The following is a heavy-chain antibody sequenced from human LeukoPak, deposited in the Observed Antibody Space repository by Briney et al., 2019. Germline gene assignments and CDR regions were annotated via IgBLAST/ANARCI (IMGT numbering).Heavy chain of an antibody. J-gene: IGHJ4*02. V-gene: IGHV3-20*04. CDR2: INWNGGSA. CDR3: ARADSTGYFLGHFDY. CDR1: GFTFDDYG. Sequence: GGSLRLSCAASGFTFDDYGMSWVRQAPGKGLEWVSGINWNGGSAGYADSVKGRFTISRDNAKNSLYLQMNSLRAEDTALYYCARADSTGYFLGHFDYWGQGTLVTVSS. D-gene: IGHD3-22*01.